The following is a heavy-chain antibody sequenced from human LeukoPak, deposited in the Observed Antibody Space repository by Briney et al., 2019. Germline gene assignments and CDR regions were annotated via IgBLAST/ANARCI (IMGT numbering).Heavy chain of an antibody. CDR2: INPNSGGT. D-gene: IGHD5-12*01. J-gene: IGHJ3*02. V-gene: IGHV1-2*02. CDR3: ARYIGYGVFAFDI. Sequence: ASVKVSCKASGYTFTGYYMHWVRQAPGQGLEWMGWINPNSGGTNYAQKFQGRVTMTRDTSISTAYMELSRLRSDDTAVYYCARYIGYGVFAFDIWGQGTMVTVSS. CDR1: GYTFTGYY.